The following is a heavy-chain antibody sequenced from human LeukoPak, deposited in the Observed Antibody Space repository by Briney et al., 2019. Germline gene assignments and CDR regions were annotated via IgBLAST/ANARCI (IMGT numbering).Heavy chain of an antibody. CDR1: GYTFTTHG. CDR3: ARDGYFDL. V-gene: IGHV1-18*01. J-gene: IGHJ2*01. CDR2: INAHNGNT. Sequence: ASVKVSCKASGYTFTTHGIAWVRQAPGQGLEWVGWINAHNGNTNYAQSLQGRVTITTDTSTNTAYMELRSLRSDDTAVYYCARDGYFDLWGRGTLVTVSS.